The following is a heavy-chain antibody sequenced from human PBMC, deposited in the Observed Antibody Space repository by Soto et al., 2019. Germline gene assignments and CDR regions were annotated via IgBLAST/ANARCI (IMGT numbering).Heavy chain of an antibody. CDR3: ARYTYYYGSGSYYAPERYFDY. CDR1: DYTFTSYG. Sequence: APAKVSCRASDYTFTSYGISWVRQAPGPGLEWMGWISAYNGNTNYAQKLQGRVTMTTDTSTSTAYMELRSLRSDDTAVYYCARYTYYYGSGSYYAPERYFDYWGQGTLVTVSS. J-gene: IGHJ4*02. CDR2: ISAYNGNT. D-gene: IGHD3-10*01. V-gene: IGHV1-18*01.